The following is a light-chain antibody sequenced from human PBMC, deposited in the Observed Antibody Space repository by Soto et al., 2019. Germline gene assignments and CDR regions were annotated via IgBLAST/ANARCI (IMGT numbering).Light chain of an antibody. CDR3: QQANSFPIT. V-gene: IGKV3D-7*01. CDR1: QSISGNY. CDR2: GAS. Sequence: EIVLTQSPGTLSFSPGERVTLSCGASQSISGNYLAWYQQKPGQAPRLLIYGASTRATGIPARFSGGGSGTDFTLTISSLQPEDFATYYCQQANSFPITFGQGTRLEIK. J-gene: IGKJ5*01.